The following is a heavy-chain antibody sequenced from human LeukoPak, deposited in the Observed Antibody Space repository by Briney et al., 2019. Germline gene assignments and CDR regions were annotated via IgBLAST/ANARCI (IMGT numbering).Heavy chain of an antibody. J-gene: IGHJ4*02. D-gene: IGHD4-17*01. Sequence: GGSLRLSCAASGFAFSTNYMSWVRQAAGRGLAWVSVIYSGGNTYYADSVKGRFTISRDNSKNTVYLQMNSLRAEDTAVYYCARGLYADYAFDYWGQGTLVTVSS. CDR2: IYSGGNT. CDR3: ARGLYADYAFDY. V-gene: IGHV3-66*01. CDR1: GFAFSTNY.